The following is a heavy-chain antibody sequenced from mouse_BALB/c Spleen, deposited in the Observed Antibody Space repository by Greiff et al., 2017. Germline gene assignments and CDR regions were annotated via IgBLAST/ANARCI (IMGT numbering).Heavy chain of an antibody. V-gene: IGHV1-7*01. J-gene: IGHJ3*01. CDR1: GYTFTSYW. Sequence: QVQLQQSGAELAKPGASVKMSCKASGYTFTSYWMHWVKQRPGQGLEWIGYINPSTGYTEYNQKFKDKATLTADKSSSTAYMQLSSLTSEDSAVYYCAGGDGYYVAYWGQGTLVTVSA. D-gene: IGHD2-3*01. CDR2: INPSTGYT. CDR3: AGGDGYYVAY.